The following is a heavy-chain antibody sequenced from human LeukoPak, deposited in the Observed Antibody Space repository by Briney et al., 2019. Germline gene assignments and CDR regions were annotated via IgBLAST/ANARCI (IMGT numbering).Heavy chain of an antibody. CDR2: INGRGDNT. D-gene: IGHD2/OR15-2a*01. CDR3: AKDRVSPGFNWFDP. V-gene: IGHV3-23*01. Sequence: GGSLRLSCAASGVIISSYAMSWVRQAPGKGLEWVSAINGRGDNTYYADFVKGRLTISRDNSKSTVYLQMNSLRTEDTAVYYCAKDRVSPGFNWFDPWGQGTLVTVSS. CDR1: GVIISSYA. J-gene: IGHJ5*02.